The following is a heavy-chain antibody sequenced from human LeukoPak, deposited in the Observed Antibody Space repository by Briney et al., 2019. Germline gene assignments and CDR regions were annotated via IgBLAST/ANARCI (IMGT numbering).Heavy chain of an antibody. CDR2: INPNSGGT. J-gene: IGHJ4*02. V-gene: IGHV1-2*02. Sequence: GASVKVSCKASGYTFTGYYMHWVRQAPGQGLEWMGWINPNSGGTNYAQKFQGRVTMTRGTSISTAYMELSRLRSDDTAVYYCARGGSTVTSETEYTDIFDYWGQGTLVTVSS. D-gene: IGHD4-17*01. CDR3: ARGGSTVTSETEYTDIFDY. CDR1: GYTFTGYY.